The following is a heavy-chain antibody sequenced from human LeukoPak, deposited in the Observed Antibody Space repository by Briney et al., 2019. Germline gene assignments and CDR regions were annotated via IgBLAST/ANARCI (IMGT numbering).Heavy chain of an antibody. CDR2: INSDGSST. D-gene: IGHD2-15*01. J-gene: IGHJ5*02. CDR1: GFTFSSYW. Sequence: GGSLRLSCAASGFTFSSYWMHWVRQAPGKGLVWVSRINSDGSSTSYADSVKGRFTISRDNAKNTLYLQMNSLRAEDTAVYYCARDPVKGYCSGGSCYRRGNWFDPWGRGTLVTVSS. V-gene: IGHV3-74*01. CDR3: ARDPVKGYCSGGSCYRRGNWFDP.